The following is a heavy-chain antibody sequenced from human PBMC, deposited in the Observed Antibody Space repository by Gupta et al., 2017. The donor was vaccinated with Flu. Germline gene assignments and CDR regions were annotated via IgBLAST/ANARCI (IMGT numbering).Heavy chain of an antibody. V-gene: IGHV3-48*03. CDR2: ISSSGSTI. CDR3: ARQYDAFDI. Sequence: QLVESGGGLVQPGGSLRLSCAASGFTLSSYELNWVRQAPGKGLEWVSYISSSGSTIDYADSVKGRFTISRHNAKNSLYLQMNSMGAEDTAVYDCARQYDAFDIWGQGTMVTVSS. J-gene: IGHJ3*02. CDR1: GFTLSSYE.